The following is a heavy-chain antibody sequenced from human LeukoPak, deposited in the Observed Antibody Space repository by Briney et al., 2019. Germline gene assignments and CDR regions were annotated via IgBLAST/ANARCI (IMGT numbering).Heavy chain of an antibody. CDR2: INPRGGST. J-gene: IGHJ4*02. V-gene: IGHV1-46*01. Sequence: ASVKVSCKASLYTFTRYYMHWVRQAPGQGREWMGIINPRGGSTSYAQKFQGRVTMTRDTSTSTVYMELSSLRSEDTAVYYCARAGRAAAGTGYYFDYWGQGTLVTVSS. CDR3: ARAGRAAAGTGYYFDY. D-gene: IGHD6-13*01. CDR1: LYTFTRYY.